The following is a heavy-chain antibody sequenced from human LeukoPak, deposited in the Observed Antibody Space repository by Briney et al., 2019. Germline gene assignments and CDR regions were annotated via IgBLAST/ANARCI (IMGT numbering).Heavy chain of an antibody. D-gene: IGHD3-16*01. J-gene: IGHJ6*03. CDR3: ARETSQKGAHYMDV. CDR1: GGSISSYY. Sequence: SETLSLTCTVSGGSISSYYLGWIRQPPGKGLEWIGYIYYSGSTNFNPSLKSRVTISVDASKNQFSLKLSSVTAADTAVYYCARETSQKGAHYMDVWGKGTTVTISS. CDR2: IYYSGST. V-gene: IGHV4-59*01.